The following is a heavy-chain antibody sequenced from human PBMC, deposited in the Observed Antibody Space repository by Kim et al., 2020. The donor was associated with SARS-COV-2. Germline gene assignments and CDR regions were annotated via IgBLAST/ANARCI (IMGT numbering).Heavy chain of an antibody. CDR2: IYHSGST. Sequence: SETLSLTCAVSGGSISSSNWWSWVRQPPGKGLEWIGEIYHSGSTNYNPSLKSRVTISVDKSKNQFSLKLSSVTAADTAVYYCATRGQQGPNFDYWGQGTLVTVSS. CDR3: ATRGQQGPNFDY. V-gene: IGHV4-4*02. D-gene: IGHD6-13*01. J-gene: IGHJ4*02. CDR1: GGSISSSNW.